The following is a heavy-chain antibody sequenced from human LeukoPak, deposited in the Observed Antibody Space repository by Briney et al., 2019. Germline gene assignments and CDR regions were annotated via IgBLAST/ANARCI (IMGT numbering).Heavy chain of an antibody. CDR2: ISYDGSNK. Sequence: GGSLRLSCAASGFTFDDYAMHWVRQAPGKGLEWVAVISYDGSNKYYADSVKGRFTISRDNSKNTLYLQMNSLRAEDTAVYYRARVGNLGGDNANFDYWGQGTLVTVSS. CDR3: ARVGNLGGDNANFDY. V-gene: IGHV3-30-3*01. J-gene: IGHJ4*02. CDR1: GFTFDDYA. D-gene: IGHD4-17*01.